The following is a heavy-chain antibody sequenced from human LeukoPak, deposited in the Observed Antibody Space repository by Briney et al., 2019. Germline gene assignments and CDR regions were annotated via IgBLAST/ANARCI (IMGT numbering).Heavy chain of an antibody. J-gene: IGHJ3*02. Sequence: PGGSLRLSCAASGFTFSSYWMHWVRQAPGKGLVWVSRINSDGSSTSYADSVKGRFTISRDNAKNTLFPQMNSLRADDTAVYYCARVVAARDAFDIWGQGTMVTVSS. D-gene: IGHD6-6*01. CDR2: INSDGSST. V-gene: IGHV3-74*01. CDR1: GFTFSSYW. CDR3: ARVVAARDAFDI.